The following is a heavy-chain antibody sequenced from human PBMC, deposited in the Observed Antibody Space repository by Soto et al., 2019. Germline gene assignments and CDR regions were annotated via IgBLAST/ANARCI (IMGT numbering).Heavy chain of an antibody. CDR2: INPNGGYT. D-gene: IGHD2-21*02. V-gene: IGHV1-46*01. J-gene: IGHJ5*01. CDR1: GYDFFKYN. CDR3: TRADSDVVILPDVRPLFDL. Sequence: ASVKLSCKTSGYDFFKYNMHWVRQAPGQGLEWMGVINPNGGYTRHAQKFQGRVTMTRDTSSKIVYMELSGLTSADTAMYYCTRADSDVVILPDVRPLFDLWG.